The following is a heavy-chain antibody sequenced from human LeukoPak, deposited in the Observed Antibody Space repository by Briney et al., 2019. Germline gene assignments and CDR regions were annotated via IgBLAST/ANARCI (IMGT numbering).Heavy chain of an antibody. V-gene: IGHV4-61*02. Sequence: SETLSLTCTVSGGSISSGSYYWSWIRQPAGKGLEWIVRIYTSGSTNYNPSLESRVTISLDTSKNQFSLKLSSVTAADTAVYYCARDGSGYYDTSGYRNWGQGTQVTVSS. CDR3: ARDGSGYYDTSGYRN. CDR1: GGSISSGSYY. CDR2: IYTSGST. D-gene: IGHD3-22*01. J-gene: IGHJ4*02.